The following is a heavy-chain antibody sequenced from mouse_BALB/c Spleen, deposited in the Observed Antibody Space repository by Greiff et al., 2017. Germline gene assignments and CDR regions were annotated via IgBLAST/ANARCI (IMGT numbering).Heavy chain of an antibody. CDR2: IDPANGNT. V-gene: IGHV14-3*02. J-gene: IGHJ4*01. Sequence: VQLQQSGAELVRSGASVKLSCTASGFNIKDTYMHWVKQRPEQGLEWIGRIDPANGNTKYDPKFQGKATITADTSSNTAYLQLSSLTSEDTAVYYCARDGHYYGYGAMDYWGQGTSVTVSS. CDR3: ARDGHYYGYGAMDY. D-gene: IGHD1-2*01. CDR1: GFNIKDTY.